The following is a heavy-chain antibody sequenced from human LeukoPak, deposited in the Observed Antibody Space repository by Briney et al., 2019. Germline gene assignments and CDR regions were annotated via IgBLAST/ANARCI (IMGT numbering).Heavy chain of an antibody. CDR2: IGYDGSNK. D-gene: IGHD3-10*01. Sequence: GRSLRPSCAASGFTFTDYAMHWVRQAPGEGLEWVAVIGYDGSNKYDADSVKGRFTISRDNPKNSTYLQMNSLRAEDTAVYYCARDRFMVRGVMVGTFDLWGQGTMVTVSS. CDR1: GFTFTDYA. J-gene: IGHJ3*01. V-gene: IGHV3-33*01. CDR3: ARDRFMVRGVMVGTFDL.